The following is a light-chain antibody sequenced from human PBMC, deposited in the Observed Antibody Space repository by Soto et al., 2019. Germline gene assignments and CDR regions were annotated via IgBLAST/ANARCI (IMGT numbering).Light chain of an antibody. Sequence: SLLTQAPGTPALSPGVRTNLSCKAIQSVRRSYLAWYQQKPGQAPRLLIYGASSRATGIPDRLSGSGSGTDFTLTISRLEPEDFPVYYCQQYGSSRTFGQGTKVDIK. V-gene: IGKV3-20*01. CDR3: QQYGSSRT. CDR2: GAS. J-gene: IGKJ1*01. CDR1: QSVRRSY.